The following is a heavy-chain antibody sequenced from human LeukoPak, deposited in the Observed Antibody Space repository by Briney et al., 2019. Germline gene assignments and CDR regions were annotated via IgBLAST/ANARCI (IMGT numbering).Heavy chain of an antibody. Sequence: ASVKVFCKASGYTFTSYGISWVRQAPGQGLEWMGWISAYNGNTNYAQKLQGRVTMTTDTSTSTAYMELRSLRSDDTAVYYCARAGDYYGSGSYVAYWGQGTLVTVSS. CDR3: ARAGDYYGSGSYVAY. CDR2: ISAYNGNT. D-gene: IGHD3-10*01. CDR1: GYTFTSYG. V-gene: IGHV1-18*01. J-gene: IGHJ4*02.